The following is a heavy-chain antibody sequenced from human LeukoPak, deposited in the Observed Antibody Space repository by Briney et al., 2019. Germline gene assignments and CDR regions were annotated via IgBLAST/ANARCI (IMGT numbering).Heavy chain of an antibody. Sequence: PGGSLRLPCAASGFTFSSYGMHWVRQAPGKGLEWVAVISYDGSNKYYADSVKGRFTISRDNSKNTLYLQMNSLRAEDTAVYYCANGGGYSYGSEFDCWGQGTLVTVSS. J-gene: IGHJ4*02. CDR3: ANGGGYSYGSEFDC. CDR2: ISYDGSNK. D-gene: IGHD5-18*01. CDR1: GFTFSSYG. V-gene: IGHV3-30*18.